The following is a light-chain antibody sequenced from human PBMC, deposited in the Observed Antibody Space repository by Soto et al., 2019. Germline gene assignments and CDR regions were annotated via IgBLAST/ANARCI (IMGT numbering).Light chain of an antibody. CDR2: AAS. CDR1: QGISNY. CDR3: QKYNSAPRT. Sequence: DIQMTQSPSSLSASVGDRVTITCRASQGISNYLAWYQQKPGKVPKLLIYAASTLQSGVPSRFRGSGSGTDFTLTISSLEPEDVATYYWQKYNSAPRTFGQGTKVEIK. J-gene: IGKJ1*01. V-gene: IGKV1-27*01.